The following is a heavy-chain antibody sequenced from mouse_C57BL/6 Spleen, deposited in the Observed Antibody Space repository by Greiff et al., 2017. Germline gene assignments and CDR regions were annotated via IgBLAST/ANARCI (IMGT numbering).Heavy chain of an antibody. V-gene: IGHV1-18*01. CDR2: INPNNGGT. CDR1: GYTFTDYN. J-gene: IGHJ2*01. D-gene: IGHD2-4*01. Sequence: EVQRVESGPELVKPGASVKIPCKASGYTFTDYNMDWVKQSHGKSLEWIGDINPNNGGTIYNQKFKGKATLTVDKSSSTAYMELRSLTSEDTAVYYCARRLRGYFDYWGQGTTLTVSS. CDR3: ARRLRGYFDY.